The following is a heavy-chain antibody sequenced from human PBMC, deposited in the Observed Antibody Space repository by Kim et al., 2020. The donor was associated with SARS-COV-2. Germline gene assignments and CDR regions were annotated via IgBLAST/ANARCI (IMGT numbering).Heavy chain of an antibody. D-gene: IGHD3-10*01. J-gene: IGHJ4*02. CDR3: ARRGLDRDGFNYYF. V-gene: IGHV5-51*01. CDR1: GYTFFSYW. CDR2: IYPGDSDT. Sequence: GESLKISCKGAGYTFFSYWIAWVRQTPGKGLEWMGMIYPGDSDTRYSPSFQGQVTISADKSISTAYRQWNSLKASDSATYYCARRGLDRDGFNYYFWGQGTLVTVSS.